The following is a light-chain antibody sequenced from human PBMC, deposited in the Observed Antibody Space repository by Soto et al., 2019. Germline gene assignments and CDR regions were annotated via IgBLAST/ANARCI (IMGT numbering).Light chain of an antibody. CDR3: SSYAGSSTYV. J-gene: IGLJ1*01. Sequence: SVLTQPRSVSGSPGQAVTISCTGTSSDVGGYNYVSWYQHHPGKVPKLMIYDVNKRPSGVPDRFSGSKSGNTASLTISGLQAEDEADNYCSSYAGSSTYVLGTGTKVTVL. V-gene: IGLV2-11*01. CDR1: SSDVGGYNY. CDR2: DVN.